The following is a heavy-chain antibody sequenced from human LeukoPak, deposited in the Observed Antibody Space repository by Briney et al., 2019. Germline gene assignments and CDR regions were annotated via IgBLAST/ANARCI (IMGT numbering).Heavy chain of an antibody. CDR1: GYTFTGYY. D-gene: IGHD6-13*01. V-gene: IGHV1-2*06. Sequence: ASVKVSCKASGYTFTGYYMHWVRQAPGQGLEWMGRINPNSGGTNYAQKFQGRVTMTRDTSISTAYMELSRLRSDDTAVYYCATILIAAAGPGDYWGQGTLVTASS. J-gene: IGHJ4*02. CDR3: ATILIAAAGPGDY. CDR2: INPNSGGT.